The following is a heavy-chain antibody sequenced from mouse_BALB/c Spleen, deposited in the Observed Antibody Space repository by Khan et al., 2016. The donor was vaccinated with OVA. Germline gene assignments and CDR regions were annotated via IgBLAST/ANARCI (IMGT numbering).Heavy chain of an antibody. V-gene: IGHV9-3-1*01. CDR3: ARGTADFDY. J-gene: IGHJ2*01. CDR1: GYTFTNYG. CDR2: INTYTGEP. D-gene: IGHD1-2*01. Sequence: QIQLVQSGPELKKPGETVKISCKASGYTFTNYGMNWVKQAPGKGLKWMGWINTYTGEPTYADDFKGRFAFSSATSASTAYLQINNLKNEDTATYFCARGTADFDYWGQGTTLTVSS.